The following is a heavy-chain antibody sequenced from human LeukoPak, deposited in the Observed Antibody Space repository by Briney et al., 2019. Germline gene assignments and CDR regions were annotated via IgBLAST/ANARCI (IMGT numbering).Heavy chain of an antibody. J-gene: IGHJ4*02. CDR1: GFSFSTYW. D-gene: IGHD6-6*01. V-gene: IGHV3-74*01. CDR2: INSDGSGT. CDR3: ARLNWQLDHYFDY. Sequence: GESLRLSCAASGFSFSTYWMHWVRQAPGNGLVWVSRINSDGSGTDYADSVKGRCSIFRDNGKNTVYMQMNSLRAEDAAVYYCARLNWQLDHYFDYWGQGTPVTVSS.